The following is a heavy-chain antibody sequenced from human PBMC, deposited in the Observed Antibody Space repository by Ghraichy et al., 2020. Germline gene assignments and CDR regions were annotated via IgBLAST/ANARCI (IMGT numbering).Heavy chain of an antibody. CDR1: GFTFDDYA. D-gene: IGHD7-27*01. J-gene: IGHJ4*02. Sequence: GGSLRLSCAASGFTFDDYAMHWVRQAPGKGLEWVSGISWNSGSIGYADSVKGRFTISRDNAKNSLYLQMNSLRAEDTALYYCAKDLGMGMGEFDYWGQGTLVTVSS. CDR3: AKDLGMGMGEFDY. CDR2: ISWNSGSI. V-gene: IGHV3-9*01.